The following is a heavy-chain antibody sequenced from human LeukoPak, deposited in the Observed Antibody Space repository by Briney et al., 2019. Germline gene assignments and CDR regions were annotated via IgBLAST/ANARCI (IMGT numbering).Heavy chain of an antibody. Sequence: SETLSLTCAVYGGSFSGYYWSWIRQPPGKGLEWIGEINHSGSTNYNPSLKSRVTISVDTSKNQFSLKLSSVTAADTAVYYCAREVGRWLPIDYWGQGTLVTVSS. D-gene: IGHD5-24*01. CDR1: GGSFSGYY. J-gene: IGHJ4*02. CDR2: INHSGST. CDR3: AREVGRWLPIDY. V-gene: IGHV4-34*01.